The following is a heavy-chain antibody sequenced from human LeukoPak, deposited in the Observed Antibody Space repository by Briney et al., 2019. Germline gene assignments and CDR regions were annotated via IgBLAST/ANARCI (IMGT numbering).Heavy chain of an antibody. D-gene: IGHD3-10*01. J-gene: IGHJ4*02. CDR3: ARARYYGSGSYYNHPRGPPLY. Sequence: PSETLSLTCAVYGGSFSGYYWSWIRQPPGKGLEWIGEINHSGSTNYNPSLKSRVTISVDTFKNQFSLKLSSVTAADTAVYYCARARYYGSGSYYNHPRGPPLYWGQGTLVTVSS. CDR2: INHSGST. CDR1: GGSFSGYY. V-gene: IGHV4-34*01.